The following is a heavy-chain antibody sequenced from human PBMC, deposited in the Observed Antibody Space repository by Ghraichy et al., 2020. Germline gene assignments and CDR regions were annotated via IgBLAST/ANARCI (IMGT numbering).Heavy chain of an antibody. Sequence: GGSLRLSCAASGFNSSSYWMSWVRQAPGKGLEWVANIKQDGSEKYYVDSVKGRFIISRDNAKNSLYLQMNSLRAEDTAVYYCASRRDLIHSWGQGTLVTVSS. CDR2: IKQDGSEK. CDR3: ASRRDLIHS. V-gene: IGHV3-7*03. CDR1: GFNSSSYW. J-gene: IGHJ4*02.